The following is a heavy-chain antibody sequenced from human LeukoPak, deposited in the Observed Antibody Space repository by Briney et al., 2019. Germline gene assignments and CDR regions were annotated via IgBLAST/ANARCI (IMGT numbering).Heavy chain of an antibody. J-gene: IGHJ4*02. CDR3: ARVRGSSGSYLDY. V-gene: IGHV3-48*03. CDR2: ITTSGGIK. CDR1: GFTFSNYE. Sequence: GGSLRLSCATSGFTFSNYEMNWVRQAPGKGLEWVSYITTSGGIKSYADSVKGRFTISRDNAKNSVYLQINSLRAEDTAVYYCARVRGSSGSYLDYWGQGTLVTVSS. D-gene: IGHD3-10*01.